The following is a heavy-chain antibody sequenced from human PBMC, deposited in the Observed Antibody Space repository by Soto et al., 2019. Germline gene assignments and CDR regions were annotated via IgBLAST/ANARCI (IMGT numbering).Heavy chain of an antibody. CDR2: ISYDGSNK. CDR3: ARDRGYDAHDYYYNAMDV. D-gene: IGHD3-10*01. J-gene: IGHJ6*02. V-gene: IGHV3-30*03. Sequence: GGSLRLSCAASGFTFSSYGMHWVRQAPGKGLEWVAVISYDGSNKYYAESVKGRFTISRDNAKNSLYLQMNSLRAEDTAVYYCARDRGYDAHDYYYNAMDVWGQGTTVTVSS. CDR1: GFTFSSYG.